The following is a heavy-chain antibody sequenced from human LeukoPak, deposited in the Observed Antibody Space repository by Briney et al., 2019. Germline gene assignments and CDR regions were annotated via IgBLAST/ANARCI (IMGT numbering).Heavy chain of an antibody. D-gene: IGHD4-17*01. CDR3: ARRGPGMRRCLDY. V-gene: IGHV4-31*03. CDR2: IYYSGST. CDR1: GGSISSGGYY. Sequence: PSETLSLTCTVSGGSISSGGYYWSWIRQHPGKGLEWIGYIYYSGSTYYNPSLKSRVTISVDTSKNQFSLKLSSVTAADTAVYYCARRGPGMRRCLDYWGQGTLVTVSS. J-gene: IGHJ4*02.